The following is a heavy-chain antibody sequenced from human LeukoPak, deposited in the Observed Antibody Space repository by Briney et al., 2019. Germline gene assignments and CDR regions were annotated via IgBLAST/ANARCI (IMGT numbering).Heavy chain of an antibody. Sequence: PSGTLSLTCTVSGGSISSYYWSWIRQPPGKGLEWIGYIYYSGSTNYNPSLKSRVTISVDTSKNQFSLKLSSVTAADTAVYYCARGGSSSWYRGYNWFDPWGQGTLVTVSS. CDR3: ARGGSSSWYRGYNWFDP. D-gene: IGHD6-13*01. CDR1: GGSISSYY. J-gene: IGHJ5*02. CDR2: IYYSGST. V-gene: IGHV4-59*01.